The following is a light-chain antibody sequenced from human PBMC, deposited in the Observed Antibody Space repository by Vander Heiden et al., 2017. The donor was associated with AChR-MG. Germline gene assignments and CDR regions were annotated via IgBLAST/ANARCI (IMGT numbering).Light chain of an antibody. V-gene: IGKV3-15*01. J-gene: IGKJ4*01. CDR2: GGS. CDR1: QSVSSN. Sequence: VLTHSPALLSVSPGVTGTLSSSATQSVSSNVACYQHNPGHAPRLLIDGGSTRAAGIPTRFSGSGSGAGFTLTIYRLQSEDFAVYYCQQYNDWPALTFGGGTKVEIK. CDR3: QQYNDWPALT.